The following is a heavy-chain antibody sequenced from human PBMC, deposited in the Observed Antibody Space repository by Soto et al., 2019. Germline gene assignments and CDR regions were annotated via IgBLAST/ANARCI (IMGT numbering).Heavy chain of an antibody. CDR3: AGNIAVAGTLYAFDI. V-gene: IGHV4-59*08. D-gene: IGHD6-19*01. Sequence: LETLSLTCTVSGGSSSSYYWSWIRQPPGKGLEWIGYIYYSGSTNYNPSLKSRVTISVDTSKNQFSLKLSSVTAADTAVYYCAGNIAVAGTLYAFDIWGQGTMVTVSS. CDR2: IYYSGST. CDR1: GGSSSSYY. J-gene: IGHJ3*02.